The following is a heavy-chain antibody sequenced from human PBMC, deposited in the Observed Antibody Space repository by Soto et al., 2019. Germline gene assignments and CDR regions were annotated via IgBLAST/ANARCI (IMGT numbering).Heavy chain of an antibody. Sequence: QVQLVQSGAEVKKPGASVKVSCKASGYTFTGYYMHWVRQAPGQGLEWMGWINPNSGGTNYAQKFQGWVTMTRDTAVSTAYMELSRLRSDDTAVYYCARAALASGSYFDYWGQGTLVTVSS. J-gene: IGHJ4*02. CDR1: GYTFTGYY. V-gene: IGHV1-2*04. CDR2: INPNSGGT. D-gene: IGHD1-26*01. CDR3: ARAALASGSYFDY.